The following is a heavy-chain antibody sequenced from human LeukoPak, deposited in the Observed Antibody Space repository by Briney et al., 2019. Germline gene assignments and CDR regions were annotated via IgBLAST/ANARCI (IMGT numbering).Heavy chain of an antibody. Sequence: SVKVSCKASGGTFSSYAISWVRQAPGQGLEWMGGIIPIFGTANYAQKFQGRVTITADESTSTAYMELSSLRSGDTAVYYCARATSSSSHSSSWFLPFDYWGQGTLVTVSS. CDR2: IIPIFGTA. V-gene: IGHV1-69*13. CDR3: ARATSSSSHSSSWFLPFDY. J-gene: IGHJ4*02. CDR1: GGTFSSYA. D-gene: IGHD6-13*01.